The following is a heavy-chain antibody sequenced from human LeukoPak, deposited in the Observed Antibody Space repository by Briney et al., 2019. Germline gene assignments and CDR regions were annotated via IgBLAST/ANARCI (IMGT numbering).Heavy chain of an antibody. Sequence: PGGSLSLSCAASGFTFSNYAMSWVRQAPGKGLEWVSTISNSGGSTYYADSVKGRFTISRDNSKNTLYLQMNSLRAEDTAVYYCANLGSDYWGQGTLVTVSS. CDR2: ISNSGGST. CDR3: ANLGSDY. CDR1: GFTFSNYA. J-gene: IGHJ4*02. D-gene: IGHD2-15*01. V-gene: IGHV3-23*01.